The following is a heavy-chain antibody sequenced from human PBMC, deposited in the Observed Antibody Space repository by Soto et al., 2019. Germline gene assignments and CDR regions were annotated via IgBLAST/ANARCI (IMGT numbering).Heavy chain of an antibody. CDR2: ISKSSTNT. CDR3: ARAALYGYDY. Sequence: PGGSLRLSCTASGFIFSNYAMNWVRQGPGKGLEWVSYISKSSTNTNYADSVKGRFTISRDNGKNSLYLQMNSLRDEDTAVYYCARAALYGYDYWGQGTLVTVSS. CDR1: GFIFSNYA. V-gene: IGHV3-48*02. D-gene: IGHD5-18*01. J-gene: IGHJ4*02.